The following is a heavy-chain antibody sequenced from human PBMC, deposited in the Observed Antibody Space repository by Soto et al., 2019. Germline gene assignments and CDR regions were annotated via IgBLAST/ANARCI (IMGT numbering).Heavy chain of an antibody. CDR1: GFTFRSYA. Sequence: PGGSLRLSCSASGFTFRSYAMSWVRQAPGKGLEWVSGISSSSSYTNYADSVKGRFTISRDNAKNSLYLQMNSLRAEDTAVYYCARRYSYGYSLGYWGQGTLVTVSS. V-gene: IGHV3-21*05. D-gene: IGHD5-18*01. CDR3: ARRYSYGYSLGY. CDR2: ISSSSSYT. J-gene: IGHJ4*02.